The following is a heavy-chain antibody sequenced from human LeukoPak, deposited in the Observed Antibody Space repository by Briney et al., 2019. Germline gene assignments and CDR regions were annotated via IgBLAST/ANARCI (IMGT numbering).Heavy chain of an antibody. J-gene: IGHJ4*02. CDR3: AKMSGAMAGGYFDY. CDR2: ISAYNGNT. CDR1: GYTFTSYG. V-gene: IGHV1-18*01. D-gene: IGHD5-18*01. Sequence: ASVKVSCKASGYTFTSYGISWVRQAPGQGLEWMGWISAYNGNTNYAQKLQGRVTMTTDTSTSTAYMELRSLRSDDTALYYCAKMSGAMAGGYFDYWGQGTLVTVSS.